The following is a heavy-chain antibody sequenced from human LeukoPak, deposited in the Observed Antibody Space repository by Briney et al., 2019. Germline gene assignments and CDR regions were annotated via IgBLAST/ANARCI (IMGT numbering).Heavy chain of an antibody. CDR2: ISWNSGSI. CDR3: AKDITPYYYVSSGRPDV. CDR1: GGSISGYS. D-gene: IGHD3-22*01. V-gene: IGHV3-9*01. J-gene: IGHJ6*02. Sequence: LSLTCTVSGGSISGYSWSWIRQSAGKGLEWVSGISWNSGSIGYADSVKGRFTISRDNAKNSLYLQMNSLRAEDTALYYCAKDITPYYYVSSGRPDVWGQGTTVTVSS.